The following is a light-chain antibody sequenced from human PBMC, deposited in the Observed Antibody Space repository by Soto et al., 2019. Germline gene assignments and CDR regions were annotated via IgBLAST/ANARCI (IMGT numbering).Light chain of an antibody. V-gene: IGKV1-27*01. CDR2: AAS. CDR3: QKYSSVPV. J-gene: IGKJ3*01. Sequence: DIQMTQSPPSLSAFVGARATIPCRASQGIRNLVAWYQQKPGKAPKLLIYAASTLQSGVPSRFSGSGSGTDFTLTINSLQPEDVATYSCQKYSSVPVFGPGTKVEIK. CDR1: QGIRNL.